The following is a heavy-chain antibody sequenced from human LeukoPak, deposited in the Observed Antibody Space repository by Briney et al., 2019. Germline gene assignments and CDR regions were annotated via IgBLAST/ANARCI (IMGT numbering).Heavy chain of an antibody. CDR3: ARTSRVWSGYIYYYGMDV. Sequence: ASVKVSCKASGYTFTSYAMHWVRQAPGQRLEWMGWINAGNGNTKYSQNFQGRVTFTRDTSASTAYMELSSLRSEDTAVYYCARTSRVWSGYIYYYGMDVWGQGTTVTVSS. D-gene: IGHD3-3*01. V-gene: IGHV1-3*01. CDR1: GYTFTSYA. J-gene: IGHJ6*02. CDR2: INAGNGNT.